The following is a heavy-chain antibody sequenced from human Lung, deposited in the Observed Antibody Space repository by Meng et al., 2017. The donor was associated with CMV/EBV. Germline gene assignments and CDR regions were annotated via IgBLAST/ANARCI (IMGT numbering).Heavy chain of an antibody. CDR2: INQDESEK. Sequence: GGSLRLXXAASGFPFSRYWMSWVRQAPGKALEWVANINQDESEKYYVDSVKGRFTISRDNAKNSLYLQMNSLRAEDTAVFYCARGFWNPYYEDTHDFWGQGXLVTVSS. CDR1: GFPFSRYW. J-gene: IGHJ4*02. D-gene: IGHD3-3*01. CDR3: ARGFWNPYYEDTHDF. V-gene: IGHV3-7*04.